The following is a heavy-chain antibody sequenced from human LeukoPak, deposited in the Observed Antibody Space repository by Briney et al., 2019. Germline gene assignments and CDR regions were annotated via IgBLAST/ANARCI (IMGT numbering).Heavy chain of an antibody. CDR1: GYTFTGYY. D-gene: IGHD6-13*01. CDR2: INPNSGGA. Sequence: ASVKVSCKASGYTFTGYYMHWVRQAPGQGLEWMGWINPNSGGANYAQKFQDRVTMTRDTSISTAYMEVSRLISDDKAVYYCATHRSSWYFDYWGQGTLVTVSS. CDR3: ATHRSSWYFDY. V-gene: IGHV1-2*02. J-gene: IGHJ4*02.